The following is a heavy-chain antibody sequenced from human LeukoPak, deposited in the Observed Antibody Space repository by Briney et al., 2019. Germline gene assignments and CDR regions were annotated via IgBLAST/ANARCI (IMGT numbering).Heavy chain of an antibody. CDR3: ARHTGYYYDSSGYPTYFDY. CDR1: GGSFSGYY. V-gene: IGHV4-34*01. Sequence: SETLSLTCAAYGGSFSGYYWSWIRQPPGKGLEWIGEINHSGSTNYNPSLKSRVTISVDTSKNQFSLKLSSVTAADTAVYYCARHTGYYYDSSGYPTYFDYWGQGTLVTVSS. CDR2: INHSGST. J-gene: IGHJ4*02. D-gene: IGHD3-22*01.